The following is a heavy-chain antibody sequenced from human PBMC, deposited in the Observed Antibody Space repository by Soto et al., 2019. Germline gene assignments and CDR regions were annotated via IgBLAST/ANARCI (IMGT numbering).Heavy chain of an antibody. CDR2: ISYDGSNK. J-gene: IGHJ4*02. CDR1: GFTFSSYA. Sequence: QVQLVESGGGVVQPGRSLRLSCAASGFTFSSYAMHWVRQAPGKGLEWVAVISYDGSNKYYADSVKGRFTISRDNSKNTLYLQMNSLRAEDTAVYYCAGLDYYGSGSYLDFDYWGQGTLVTVSS. V-gene: IGHV3-30-3*01. CDR3: AGLDYYGSGSYLDFDY. D-gene: IGHD3-10*01.